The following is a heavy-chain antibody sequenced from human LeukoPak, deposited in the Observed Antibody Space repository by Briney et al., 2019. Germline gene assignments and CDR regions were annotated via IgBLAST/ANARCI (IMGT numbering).Heavy chain of an antibody. J-gene: IGHJ6*04. CDR1: GGTFSSYA. Sequence: SVKVSCKASGGTFSSYAISWMRQAPGQGLEWMGGIIPIFGTANYAQKFQGRVTITADKSTSTAYMELSSLRSEDTAVYYCARAKDYDILTGREVDGMDVWGKGTTVTVSS. CDR3: ARAKDYDILTGREVDGMDV. V-gene: IGHV1-69*06. CDR2: IIPIFGTA. D-gene: IGHD3-9*01.